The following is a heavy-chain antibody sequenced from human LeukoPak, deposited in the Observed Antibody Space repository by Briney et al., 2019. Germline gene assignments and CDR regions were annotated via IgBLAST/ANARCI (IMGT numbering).Heavy chain of an antibody. D-gene: IGHD5-18*01. V-gene: IGHV3-48*04. CDR1: GFTFSNYS. Sequence: GGSLRLSCAASGFTFSNYSINWVRQAPGKGLEWVSYISSSSSTIYYADSVKGRFTISRDNAKNSLYLQMNSLRAEDTAVYYCANGYSYGYFDYWGQGTLVTVSS. CDR3: ANGYSYGYFDY. J-gene: IGHJ4*02. CDR2: ISSSSSTI.